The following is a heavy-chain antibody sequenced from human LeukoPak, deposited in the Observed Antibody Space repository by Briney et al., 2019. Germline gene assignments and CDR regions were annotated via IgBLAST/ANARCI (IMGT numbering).Heavy chain of an antibody. CDR2: ISGSGGST. Sequence: GGSLRLSCAASGFPFSSYAMSWVRQAPGKGLEWVSAISGSGGSTYYADSVKGRFTISRDNSKNTLYLQMNSLRAEDTAVYYCAKWPSSGPRFDPWGQGTLVTVSS. CDR3: AKWPSSGPRFDP. V-gene: IGHV3-23*01. CDR1: GFPFSSYA. J-gene: IGHJ5*02. D-gene: IGHD6-19*01.